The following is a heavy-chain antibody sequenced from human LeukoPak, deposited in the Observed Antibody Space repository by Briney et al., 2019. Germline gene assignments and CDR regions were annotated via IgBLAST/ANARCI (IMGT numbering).Heavy chain of an antibody. Sequence: ASVKVSCKASGYTFTGYYMHWVRQAPGQGLEWMGWISAYNGNTNYAQKLQGRVTMTTDTSTSTAYMELRSLRSDDTAVYYCARVGYNWFDPWGQGTLVTVSS. D-gene: IGHD3-16*01. CDR1: GYTFTGYY. J-gene: IGHJ5*02. CDR2: ISAYNGNT. CDR3: ARVGYNWFDP. V-gene: IGHV1-18*04.